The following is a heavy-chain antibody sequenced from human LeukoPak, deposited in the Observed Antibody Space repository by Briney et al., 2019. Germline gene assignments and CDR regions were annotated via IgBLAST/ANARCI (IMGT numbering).Heavy chain of an antibody. CDR3: ATHRFPRPYDA. J-gene: IGHJ5*01. CDR1: GVSSSSSY. CDR2: IFYTGDS. V-gene: IGHV4-59*08. D-gene: IGHD6-6*01. Sequence: SQTLSLTCTVSGVSSSSSYWSWIRQPPGKGLEWIGYIFYTGDSNHNPSFKSRVSISLDTSKDQISLKLSSVTAADTAVYYCATHRFPRPYDAWGQGTLVTVSS.